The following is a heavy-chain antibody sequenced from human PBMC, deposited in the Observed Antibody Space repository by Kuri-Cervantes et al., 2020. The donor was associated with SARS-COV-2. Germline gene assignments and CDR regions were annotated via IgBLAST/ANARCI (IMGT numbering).Heavy chain of an antibody. J-gene: IGHJ3*02. CDR3: ARRGGSSWDLGDALDI. Sequence: ASVKVSCKASGYTFTSYDINWVRQATGQGLEWMGWISAYNGNTNYVQKLQGRVTMTTDTSTSTAYMELRSLRSDDTAVYYCARRGGSSWDLGDALDIWGQGTTVTVSS. D-gene: IGHD6-13*01. V-gene: IGHV1-18*01. CDR1: GYTFTSYD. CDR2: ISAYNGNT.